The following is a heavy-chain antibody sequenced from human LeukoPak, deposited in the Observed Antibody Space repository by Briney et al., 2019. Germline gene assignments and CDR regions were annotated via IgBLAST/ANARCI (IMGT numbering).Heavy chain of an antibody. CDR3: ARETGYCSGGRCYFIY. D-gene: IGHD2-15*01. J-gene: IGHJ4*02. Sequence: ASLKVSCKASGYTLTGSYIHWVRQAPGQGLEWMGWINPNSGGTSSAQKFQGRVTMTRDTSVSTAYMELSRLRSDDTALYYCARETGYCSGGRCYFIYWGQGTLVTVSS. CDR1: GYTLTGSY. V-gene: IGHV1-2*02. CDR2: INPNSGGT.